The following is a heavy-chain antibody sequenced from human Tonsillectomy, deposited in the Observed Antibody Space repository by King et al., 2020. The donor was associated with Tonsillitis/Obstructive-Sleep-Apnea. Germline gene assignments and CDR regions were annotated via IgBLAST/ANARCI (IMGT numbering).Heavy chain of an antibody. V-gene: IGHV1-18*01. CDR3: ASVTSVHSTFDAFDI. D-gene: IGHD6-13*01. J-gene: IGHJ3*02. CDR2: ISTYNAYT. CDR1: GYTFTSHG. Sequence: QLVQSGAEVKKPGASVKVSCKASGYTFTSHGISWVRQAPGQGLEWMGWISTYNAYTNYAQKHQGRVTMTTDTSPSTAYMELSRLRSDDTAVYYCASVTSVHSTFDAFDIWGQGTMVTVSS.